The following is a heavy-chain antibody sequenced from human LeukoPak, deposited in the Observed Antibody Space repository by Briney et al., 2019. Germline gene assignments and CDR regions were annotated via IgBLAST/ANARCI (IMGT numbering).Heavy chain of an antibody. CDR3: ARDVESREGSCDY. Sequence: PGGSLRLSCAASGFTFSSYWMSWVRQAPGKGLEWVSASSGGSTYYADSVKGRFTISRDNSKDTLYLQMNSLRVEDTAVYYCARDVESREGSCDYWGQGTLVTVSS. CDR1: GFTFSSYW. CDR2: SSGGST. D-gene: IGHD5-24*01. V-gene: IGHV3-23*01. J-gene: IGHJ4*02.